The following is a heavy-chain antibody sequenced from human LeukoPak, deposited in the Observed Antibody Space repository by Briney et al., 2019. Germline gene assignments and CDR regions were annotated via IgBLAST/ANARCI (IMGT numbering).Heavy chain of an antibody. CDR3: ARPNITSYYDSRGYDAFDV. V-gene: IGHV5-51*01. J-gene: IGHJ3*01. D-gene: IGHD3-22*01. CDR2: IYPGDSDT. CDR1: GYSFTNYW. Sequence: GESLKISCKGSGYSFTNYWIGWVRQMPGKGLEWMGIIYPGDSDTRYSPSFQGQVTISADKSVSSAYLQWNSLKASDTAMYYCARPNITSYYDSRGYDAFDVWGQGTMVTVSS.